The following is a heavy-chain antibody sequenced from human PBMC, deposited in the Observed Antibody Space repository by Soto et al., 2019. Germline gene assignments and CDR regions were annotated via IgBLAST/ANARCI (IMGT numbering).Heavy chain of an antibody. Sequence: HPGGSLRLSRAASGFTFSSYAMHWVRQAPGKGLEWVAVISYDGRNKYYADSVKGRFTISRDNSKKKLYLQMNSLRAEDTAIYYSAYGDSGYRYSDTYYFDYWGQGALVTVSS. CDR3: AYGDSGYRYSDTYYFDY. V-gene: IGHV3-30*04. D-gene: IGHD5-18*01. J-gene: IGHJ4*02. CDR2: ISYDGRNK. CDR1: GFTFSSYA.